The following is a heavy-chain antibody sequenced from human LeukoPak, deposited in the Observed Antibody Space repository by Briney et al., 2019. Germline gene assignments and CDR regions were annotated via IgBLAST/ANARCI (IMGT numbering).Heavy chain of an antibody. CDR2: ISSSGSTI. V-gene: IGHV3-11*01. Sequence: PGGSLRLSCAASGFTFSDYYMSWIRQAPEKGLEWVSYISSSGSTIYYADSVKGRFTISRDNAKNSLYLQMNSLRAEDTALYYCAKDKVAAAGVFDYWGQGTLVTVSS. CDR3: AKDKVAAAGVFDY. CDR1: GFTFSDYY. J-gene: IGHJ4*02. D-gene: IGHD6-13*01.